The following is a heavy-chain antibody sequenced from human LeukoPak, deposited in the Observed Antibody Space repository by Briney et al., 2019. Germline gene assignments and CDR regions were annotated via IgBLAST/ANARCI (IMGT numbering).Heavy chain of an antibody. CDR3: ARDTSFATVRYGMDV. D-gene: IGHD4-17*01. V-gene: IGHV3-53*01. J-gene: IGHJ6*02. CDR1: GFTVSSNY. Sequence: GGSLRLSCAASGFTVSSNYMSWVRQAPGTGREWVSGIYSGVSVIYSGGTTYYADSVKGRSTISRDNAKNSLYLQMNSLRAQDTAVYSCARDTSFATVRYGMDVWGQGTTVTVSS. CDR2: IYSGGTT.